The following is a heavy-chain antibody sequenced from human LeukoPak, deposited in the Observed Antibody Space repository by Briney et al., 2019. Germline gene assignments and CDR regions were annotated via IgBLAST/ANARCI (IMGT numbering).Heavy chain of an antibody. J-gene: IGHJ4*02. D-gene: IGHD6-6*01. V-gene: IGHV5-10-1*01. CDR1: GYSFTNYW. Sequence: GESLKISCKGSGYSFTNYWINWVRQMPGKGLEWMGRIDPSDSYTNYSPSFQGHVTISADKSTSTADLQWSSLKASDTAMYYCARHRRDYSSSSDFDYWGQGTLVTVSS. CDR2: IDPSDSYT. CDR3: ARHRRDYSSSSDFDY.